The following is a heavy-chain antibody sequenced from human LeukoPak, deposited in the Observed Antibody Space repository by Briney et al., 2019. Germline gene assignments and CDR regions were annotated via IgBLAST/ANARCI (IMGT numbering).Heavy chain of an antibody. D-gene: IGHD6-13*01. J-gene: IGHJ5*02. CDR1: GGSISSSNYY. CDR2: IYYSGST. Sequence: SETLSLTCTVSGGSISSSNYYWGWIRQPPGKGLEWIGNIYYSGSTYYNPSLKSRVTMSVDTSKNQFSLKPSSVTAADTAVYYRARAYSSSWYFNWFDPWGQGTLVTVSS. V-gene: IGHV4-39*07. CDR3: ARAYSSSWYFNWFDP.